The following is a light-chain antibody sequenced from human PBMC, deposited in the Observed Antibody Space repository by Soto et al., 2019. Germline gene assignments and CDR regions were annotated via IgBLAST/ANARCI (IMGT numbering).Light chain of an antibody. CDR2: AAS. Sequence: DIQMTQSPSSLSASVGDRVTITCRASQGISNYLAWYQQKPGKVPKLLIYAASTLQSGGPSRFSGSGSRTDFTLTISSLQPEDIATYYCQKYNSAPRTVGPGTKVDSK. CDR3: QKYNSAPRT. V-gene: IGKV1-27*01. J-gene: IGKJ3*01. CDR1: QGISNY.